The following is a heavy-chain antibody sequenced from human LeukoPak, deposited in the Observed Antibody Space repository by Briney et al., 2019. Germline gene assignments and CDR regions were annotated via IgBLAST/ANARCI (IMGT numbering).Heavy chain of an antibody. CDR2: ISSSGSTI. J-gene: IGHJ4*02. CDR3: TRDQTPYY. CDR1: GFTFSSYE. Sequence: GGSLRLSCAASGFTFSSYEMNWVRQAPGKGLEWVSYISSSGSTIYYADSVKGRFTISRDNAKNSLYLQMNSLKTEDTAVYYCTRDQTPYYWGQGTLVTVSS. V-gene: IGHV3-48*03.